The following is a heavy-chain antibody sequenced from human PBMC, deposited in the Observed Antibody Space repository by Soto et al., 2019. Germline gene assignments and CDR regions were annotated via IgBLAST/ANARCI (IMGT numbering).Heavy chain of an antibody. Sequence: ASETLSLTCTVSTDSSSFTNSYWGWIRQPPGKGLQWIGSSSYNGGTFYNPPLKGRVVISFDTSKKQSSLQVTSVTAADTAVYFCARHRIEVVWRGFDFWGQGSPVTVS. CDR2: SSYNGGT. D-gene: IGHD3-10*01. V-gene: IGHV4-39*01. J-gene: IGHJ4*02. CDR3: ARHRIEVVWRGFDF. CDR1: TDSSSFTNSY.